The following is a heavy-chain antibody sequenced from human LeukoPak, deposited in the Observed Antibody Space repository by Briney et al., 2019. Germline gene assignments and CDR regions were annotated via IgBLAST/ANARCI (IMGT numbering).Heavy chain of an antibody. Sequence: GGSLRLSCAASGYTLRSYDMSWVRQAPGKGLEWVAATSGSGGNTYYADSVKGRFTISRDNSKNTLYLQMNSLRAEDTAVYYCAKEYSGYDFDYWGQGTLVTVSS. CDR3: AKEYSGYDFDY. D-gene: IGHD5-12*01. V-gene: IGHV3-23*01. CDR1: GYTLRSYD. J-gene: IGHJ4*02. CDR2: TSGSGGNT.